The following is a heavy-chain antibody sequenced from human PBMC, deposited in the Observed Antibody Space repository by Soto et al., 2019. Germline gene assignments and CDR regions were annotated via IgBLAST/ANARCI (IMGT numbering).Heavy chain of an antibody. D-gene: IGHD5-12*01. V-gene: IGHV3-30-3*01. CDR1: GFTFSSYA. CDR2: ISYDGSNK. CDR3: ARGLRGNGLRFHFGPAAVDY. J-gene: IGHJ4*02. Sequence: PGGSLRLSCAASGFTFSSYAMHWVRQAPGKGLEWVAVISYDGSNKYYADSVKGRFTISRDNSKNTLYLQTNSLRAEDTAVYYCARGLRGNGLRFHFGPAAVDYWGQGTLVTVSS.